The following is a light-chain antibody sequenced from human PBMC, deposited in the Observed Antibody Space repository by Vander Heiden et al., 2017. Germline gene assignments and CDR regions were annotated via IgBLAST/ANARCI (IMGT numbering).Light chain of an antibody. Sequence: AWAQPRSVSGSPGQSVTISCTGTSSDVGGYNYVSWYQQHPGKAPKLMIYDVSKRPSGVPDRFSGSKSGNTASLTISGLQAEDEADYYCCSYAGSYTYVFGTGTKVTGL. J-gene: IGLJ1*01. CDR3: CSYAGSYTYV. CDR1: SSDVGGYNY. CDR2: DVS. V-gene: IGLV2-11*01.